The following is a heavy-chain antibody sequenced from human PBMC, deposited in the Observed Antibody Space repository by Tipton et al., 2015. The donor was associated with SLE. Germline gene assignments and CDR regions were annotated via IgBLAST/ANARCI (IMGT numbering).Heavy chain of an antibody. Sequence: QLVQSGAEVKKPGASVKVSCKAPGYTFTHYGISWVRQAPGQGLEWMGWISAYNGNTNYAQNLQGRVTMTTDTSTSTAYMDLRSLRSDDTALYYCARNSFCTDGVCYLFDSWGQGALVTVSS. CDR3: ARNSFCTDGVCYLFDS. CDR2: ISAYNGNT. V-gene: IGHV1-18*01. D-gene: IGHD2-8*01. CDR1: GYTFTHYG. J-gene: IGHJ5*01.